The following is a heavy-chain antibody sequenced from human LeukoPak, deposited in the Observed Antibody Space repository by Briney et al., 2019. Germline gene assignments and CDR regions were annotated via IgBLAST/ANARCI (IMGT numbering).Heavy chain of an antibody. CDR1: GFTFSSYS. CDR2: ISSSSSYI. J-gene: IGHJ4*02. V-gene: IGHV3-21*01. D-gene: IGHD3-9*01. Sequence: PGGSLRLSCAASGFTFSSYSMNWVRQAPGKGLEWLSSISSSSSYISYADSVKGRFTISRDSAKNSLYLQMNSLRAEDTAVYYCAREGNYDILTGPSYYFDYWGQGTLVTVSS. CDR3: AREGNYDILTGPSYYFDY.